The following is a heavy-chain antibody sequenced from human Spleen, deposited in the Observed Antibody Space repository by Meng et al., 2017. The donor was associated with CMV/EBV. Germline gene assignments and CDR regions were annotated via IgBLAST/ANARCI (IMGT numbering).Heavy chain of an antibody. CDR2: ISWDGGST. CDR1: GFTFDDYT. J-gene: IGHJ6*02. D-gene: IGHD6-13*01. V-gene: IGHV3-43*01. CDR3: ARDSKSSRYTGGYYYGMDV. Sequence: GESLKISCAASGFTFDDYTMHWVRQAPGKGLEWVSLISWDGGSTYYADSVKGRFTISRDNSKNSLYLQMNSLRAEDTAVYYCARDSKSSRYTGGYYYGMDVWGQGTTVTVSS.